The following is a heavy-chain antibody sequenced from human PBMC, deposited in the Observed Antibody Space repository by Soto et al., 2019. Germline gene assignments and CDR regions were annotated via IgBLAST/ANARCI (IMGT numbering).Heavy chain of an antibody. CDR1: AFILSASA. CDR3: TRPSHDTSSYFQHEAYYFDF. CDR2: IRNKAHSYAT. J-gene: IGHJ4*02. V-gene: IGHV3-73*01. D-gene: IGHD3-10*01. Sequence: PGGSLRLSCPASAFILSASASHWVRQASGKGPEWVGRIRNKAHSYATAYSASVRGRCTMSRDDSKNTAYLQMNSLKTEDTALYYCTRPSHDTSSYFQHEAYYFDFWGPGTLVTVSS.